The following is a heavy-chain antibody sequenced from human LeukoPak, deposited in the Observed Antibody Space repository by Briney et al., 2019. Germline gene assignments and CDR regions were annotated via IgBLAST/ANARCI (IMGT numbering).Heavy chain of an antibody. V-gene: IGHV4-39*07. Sequence: SETLSLTCTVSGGSISSSYYYWGWIRQPPGKGLEWIGSIYSSGSTYYNPSLKSRVTISVDTSKNQFSLKLSSVTAADTAVYYCARGRSSYYYGMDVWGQGTTVTVSS. CDR1: GGSISSSYYY. CDR3: ARGRSSYYYGMDV. D-gene: IGHD6-6*01. J-gene: IGHJ6*02. CDR2: IYSSGST.